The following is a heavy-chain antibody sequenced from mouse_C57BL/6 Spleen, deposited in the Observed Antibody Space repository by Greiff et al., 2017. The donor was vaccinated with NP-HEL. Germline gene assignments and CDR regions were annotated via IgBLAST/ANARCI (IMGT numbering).Heavy chain of an antibody. CDR1: GFTFSDYG. D-gene: IGHD2-4*01. V-gene: IGHV5-17*01. J-gene: IGHJ4*01. CDR2: ISSGSSTI. CDR3: ARYYDYGRGMDY. Sequence: EVKLVESGGGLVKPGGSLKLSCAASGFTFSDYGMHWVRQAPEKGLEWVAYISSGSSTIYYADTVKGRFTISRDNAKNTLFLQMTSLRSEDTAMYYCARYYDYGRGMDYWGQGTSVTVSS.